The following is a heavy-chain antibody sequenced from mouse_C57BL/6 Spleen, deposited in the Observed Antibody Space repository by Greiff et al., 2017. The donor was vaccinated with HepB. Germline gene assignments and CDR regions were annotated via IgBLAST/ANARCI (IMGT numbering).Heavy chain of an antibody. CDR1: GYAFSSSW. V-gene: IGHV1-82*01. CDR2: IYPGDGDT. D-gene: IGHD1-1*01. Sequence: QVQLQQSGPELVKPGASVKISCKASGYAFSSSWMNWVKQRPGKGLEWIGRIYPGDGDTNYNGKFKGKATLTADKSSSTAYMQLSSLTSEDSAVYFCARDYGSSGDYWGQGTTLTVSS. J-gene: IGHJ2*01. CDR3: ARDYGSSGDY.